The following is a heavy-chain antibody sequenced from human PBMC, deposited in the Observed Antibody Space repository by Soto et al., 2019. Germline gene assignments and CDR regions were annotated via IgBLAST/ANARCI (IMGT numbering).Heavy chain of an antibody. J-gene: IGHJ6*02. CDR1: GYTFTSYD. CDR2: MNPNSGNT. D-gene: IGHD3-9*01. Sequence: ASVKVSCKASGYTFTSYDINWVRQATGQGLEWMGWMNPNSGNTGYAQKFQGRVTMTRNTSISAAYMELSSLRSEDTAVYYCARGYKNTYYDILTGYSSGMDVWGQGTTVTV. CDR3: ARGYKNTYYDILTGYSSGMDV. V-gene: IGHV1-8*01.